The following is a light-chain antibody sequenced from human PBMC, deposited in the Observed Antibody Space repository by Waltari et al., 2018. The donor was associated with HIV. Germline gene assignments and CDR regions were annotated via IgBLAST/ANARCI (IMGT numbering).Light chain of an antibody. Sequence: EIVLTQSPATLSLSPGERATLSCRASQSVSSYLAWYQQNPGQAPRLLIYDASNRATGIPARFSGSGAGTDVTFTISSLEPEDFAVYYCQQRSNWPPRLTFGGRTKVEI. CDR2: DAS. V-gene: IGKV3-11*01. CDR3: QQRSNWPPRLT. J-gene: IGKJ4*01. CDR1: QSVSSY.